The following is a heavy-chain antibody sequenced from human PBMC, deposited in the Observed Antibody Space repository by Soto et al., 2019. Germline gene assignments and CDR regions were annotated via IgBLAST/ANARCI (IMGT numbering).Heavy chain of an antibody. CDR3: ARSRPFDY. Sequence: EVQLVQSGTEVKKPGESLKISCKGSGYDLPSYWIGWVRQMPGKGLEWMGIIYPADSDTRYSPSFQGRVTISADKSVNTAYLQWSSLKASDTAMYYCARSRPFDYWGQGTLITVSS. CDR2: IYPADSDT. CDR1: GYDLPSYW. J-gene: IGHJ4*02. V-gene: IGHV5-51*03.